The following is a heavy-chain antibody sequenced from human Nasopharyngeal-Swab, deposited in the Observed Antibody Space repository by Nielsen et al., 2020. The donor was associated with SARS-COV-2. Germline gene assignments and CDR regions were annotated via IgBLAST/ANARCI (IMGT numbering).Heavy chain of an antibody. CDR1: GGSFSGDY. D-gene: IGHD2-21*02. J-gene: IGHJ4*02. V-gene: IGHV4-34*01. CDR2: NKHSGST. Sequence: SETLSLTCAVNGGSFSGDYWSRIRQPPGKGPEGMGENKHSGSTNYNPSRKSRVTISVDTSKNQFSLKLSSVTAADTALYYRARGPVVAYCGGDCYSEVILPGFDYWGQGTLVTVSS. CDR3: ARGPVVAYCGGDCYSEVILPGFDY.